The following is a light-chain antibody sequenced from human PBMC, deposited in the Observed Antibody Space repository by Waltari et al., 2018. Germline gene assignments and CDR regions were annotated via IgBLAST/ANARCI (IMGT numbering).Light chain of an antibody. CDR1: QAIRSNY. Sequence: EIVLTQSPGTLSLSPGERATLSCRASQAIRSNYLAWYQQKPGQAPRLLIYGASNRAPGIPARFSGSGSGADFTRTISRLEPEDFAVYYCHQYHTSSWTFGQGTKVEIK. CDR3: HQYHTSSWT. CDR2: GAS. V-gene: IGKV3-20*01. J-gene: IGKJ1*01.